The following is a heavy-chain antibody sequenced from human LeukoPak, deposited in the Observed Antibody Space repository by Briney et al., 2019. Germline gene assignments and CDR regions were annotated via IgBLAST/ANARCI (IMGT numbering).Heavy chain of an antibody. Sequence: GGSLRLSSAASGFAFSFYAMSWLRQRPGNGLEWVSTINANSGSTSYAASVKGRFTISRDNAKNTLYLQMNSLRAEDTAVYYCARGLYYFDYWGQGTLVTVSS. CDR3: ARGLYYFDY. V-gene: IGHV3-23*01. J-gene: IGHJ4*02. CDR2: INANSGST. D-gene: IGHD2-21*02. CDR1: GFAFSFYA.